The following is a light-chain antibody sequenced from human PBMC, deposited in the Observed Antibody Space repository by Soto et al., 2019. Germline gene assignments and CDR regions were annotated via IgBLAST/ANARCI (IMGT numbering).Light chain of an antibody. CDR2: DVS. Sequence: EIVMTQSPATLSVSQGERATLSCRASQSVSSNLAWYQQKPGQAPRLLIYDVSNRATGIPARFSGSGSGTDFTLTISSLEPEDFAVYYCQQRSNWPRTFGQGAKVDI. CDR1: QSVSSN. J-gene: IGKJ1*01. V-gene: IGKV3-11*01. CDR3: QQRSNWPRT.